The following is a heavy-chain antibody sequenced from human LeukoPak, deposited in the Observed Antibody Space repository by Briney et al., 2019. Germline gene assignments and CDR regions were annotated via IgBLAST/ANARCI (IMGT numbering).Heavy chain of an antibody. J-gene: IGHJ4*02. Sequence: SETLSLTCTVSGGSISSYYWSWIRQPPGKGLEWIGYIYYSGSTNYNPSLKSRVTISVDTSKNQFSLKLSSVTAADTVGSYYARHGPDSSGYYFAPPFDYWGQGTLVTVSS. CDR2: IYYSGST. V-gene: IGHV4-59*08. CDR1: GGSISSYY. D-gene: IGHD3-22*01. CDR3: ARHGPDSSGYYFAPPFDY.